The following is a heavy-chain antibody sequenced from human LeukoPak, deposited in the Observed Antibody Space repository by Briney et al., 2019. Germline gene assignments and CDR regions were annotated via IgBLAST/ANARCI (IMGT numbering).Heavy chain of an antibody. CDR2: IYYSGST. Sequence: PSETLSLTCTVSGGSISSYYWSWIRQPPGKGLEWIGYIYYSGSTNYNPSLKSRVTISVDTSKNQFSLKLSSVTAADTAVYYCARGLIAAAATDYWGQGTLVTVSS. CDR1: GGSISSYY. D-gene: IGHD6-13*01. V-gene: IGHV4-59*12. J-gene: IGHJ4*02. CDR3: ARGLIAAAATDY.